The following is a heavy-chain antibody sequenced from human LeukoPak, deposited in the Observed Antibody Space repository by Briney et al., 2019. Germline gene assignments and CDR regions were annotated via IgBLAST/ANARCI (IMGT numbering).Heavy chain of an antibody. Sequence: ASVKVSCKASGYTFTSYGITWVRQAHGQGLEWMGWISAYSGNTNYAQNLQGRVTMTTDTSTSTAYMELRSLTSDDTAVYYCAREKQLFYYWGQGTLVTVSS. CDR2: ISAYSGNT. V-gene: IGHV1-18*01. D-gene: IGHD6-13*01. J-gene: IGHJ4*02. CDR3: AREKQLFYY. CDR1: GYTFTSYG.